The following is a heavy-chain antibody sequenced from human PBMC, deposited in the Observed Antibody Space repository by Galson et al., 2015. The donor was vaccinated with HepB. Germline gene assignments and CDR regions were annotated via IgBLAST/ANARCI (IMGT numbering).Heavy chain of an antibody. J-gene: IGHJ3*01. CDR2: VAHDGGAA. CDR3: ATGVYSSGWADVYEV. Sequence: SLRLSCAASGLTFSGYPMHWVRQAPGKGLEWVAVVAHDGGAAYYPDSVRGRFIISRDNSRGALYLQMNSLRGEDTAVYYCATGVYSSGWADVYEVWGQGTPVTVSS. D-gene: IGHD6-19*01. V-gene: IGHV3-30*14. CDR1: GLTFSGYP.